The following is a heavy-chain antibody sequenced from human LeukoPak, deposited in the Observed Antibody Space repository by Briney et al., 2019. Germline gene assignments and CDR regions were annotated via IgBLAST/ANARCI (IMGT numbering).Heavy chain of an antibody. V-gene: IGHV3-53*01. CDR1: GFTVSSNY. CDR2: IYSGGST. Sequence: GGSLRLSCAASGFTVSSNYMSWVRQAPGKGLEWVSVIYSGGSTYYADSVKGRFTISRDNSKNTLYLQMNSLKAEDTAVYYCAXXGSSVWEGFDPWGQGTLVTVSS. CDR3: AXXGSSVWEGFDP. J-gene: IGHJ5*02. D-gene: IGHD1-26*01.